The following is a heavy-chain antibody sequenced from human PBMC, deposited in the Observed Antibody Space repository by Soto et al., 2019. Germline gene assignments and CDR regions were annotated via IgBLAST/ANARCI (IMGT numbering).Heavy chain of an antibody. D-gene: IGHD1-26*01. V-gene: IGHV3-23*01. CDR1: GFTFSDYY. Sequence: GGSLRLSCAASGFTFSDYYMDWVRQAPGKGLEWVGRVSGNGGNTYYADSVKGRFSISRDNSKNTLCLQLNSLRAEDTAIYYCAKDRMGASGWFDPWGQGTPVTVSS. CDR3: AKDRMGASGWFDP. J-gene: IGHJ5*02. CDR2: VSGNGGNT.